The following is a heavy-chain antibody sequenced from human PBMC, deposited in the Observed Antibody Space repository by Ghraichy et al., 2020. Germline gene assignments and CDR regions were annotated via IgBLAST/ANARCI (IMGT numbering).Heavy chain of an antibody. Sequence: ASVVSCKASGYTFTSYGISWVRQAPGQGLEWMGWISAYNGNTNYAQKLQGRVTMTTDTSTSTAYMELRSLRSDDTAVYYCARGGPSYSSGIYWGQGTLVTVSS. J-gene: IGHJ4*02. CDR3: ARGGPSYSSGIY. V-gene: IGHV1-18*01. CDR1: GYTFTSYG. D-gene: IGHD6-19*01. CDR2: ISAYNGNT.